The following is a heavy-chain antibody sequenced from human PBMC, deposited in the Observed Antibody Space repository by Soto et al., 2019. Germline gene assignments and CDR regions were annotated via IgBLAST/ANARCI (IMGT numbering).Heavy chain of an antibody. CDR3: AIRLHLNPDS. J-gene: IGHJ5*01. V-gene: IGHV1-18*04. CDR2: IRGYNGDT. D-gene: IGHD5-12*01. CDR1: GYRFIDFG. Sequence: XSVKVSGNTSGYRFIDFGITCVRQAPGQGLEWVGKIRGYNGDTNYAPKLQGRVTMTTDTSTSTAYLELRTLRSDDKAVYYCAIRLHLNPDSWGHGNLATVSS.